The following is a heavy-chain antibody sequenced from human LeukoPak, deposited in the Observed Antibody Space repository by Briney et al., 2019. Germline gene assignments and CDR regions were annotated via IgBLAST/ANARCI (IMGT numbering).Heavy chain of an antibody. Sequence: GGSLRLSCEASGFTFSTYGMHWVRQAPGKGLEWVAVIWYDGSNKNYADSVKGRFTISRDNSKNTLYLQMNSLRAEDTAVYYCARALNYYDSTRTDYWGQGTLVTVSS. J-gene: IGHJ4*02. CDR2: IWYDGSNK. CDR1: GFTFSTYG. CDR3: ARALNYYDSTRTDY. D-gene: IGHD3-22*01. V-gene: IGHV3-33*01.